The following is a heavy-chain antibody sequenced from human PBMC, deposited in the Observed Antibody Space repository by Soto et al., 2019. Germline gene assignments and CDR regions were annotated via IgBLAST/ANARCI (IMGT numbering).Heavy chain of an antibody. J-gene: IGHJ6*03. D-gene: IGHD2-15*01. Sequence: EVQLVESGGGLVQPGGSLRLSCAASGFTFSNYWMYWVRQAPGKGLVWVSRINSDGSVSSYADSVKGRLTISRDNDKNTLYLQMNSLRAEDTAVYYCARGDCVGGPCYSLAGSFYYYMDVWGKGTTVTVFS. CDR2: INSDGSVS. V-gene: IGHV3-74*01. CDR3: ARGDCVGGPCYSLAGSFYYYMDV. CDR1: GFTFSNYW.